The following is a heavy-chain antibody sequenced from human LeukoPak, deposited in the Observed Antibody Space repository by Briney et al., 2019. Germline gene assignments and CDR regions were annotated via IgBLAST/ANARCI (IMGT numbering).Heavy chain of an antibody. CDR1: GGSFSGYY. CDR3: ASVVAVAGNDYFDY. V-gene: IGHV4-34*01. Sequence: PSETLSLTCAVYGGSFSGYYWSWLRQPPGKGLEWIWEINHTGSTNYNPSLKSLVTISVHTSKNQFSLTLSSVTAADTAVYYCASVVAVAGNDYFDYWGQGTLVTVSS. CDR2: INHTGST. D-gene: IGHD6-19*01. J-gene: IGHJ4*02.